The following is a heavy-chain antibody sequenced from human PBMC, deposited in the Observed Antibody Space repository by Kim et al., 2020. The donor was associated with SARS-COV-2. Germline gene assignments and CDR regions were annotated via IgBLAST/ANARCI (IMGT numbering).Heavy chain of an antibody. CDR1: GGSISSYY. D-gene: IGHD6-13*01. CDR2: IYTSGST. CDR3: ARGWAAAGSDYYYYGMDV. J-gene: IGHJ6*02. Sequence: SETLSLTCTVSGGSISSYYWSWIRQPAGKGLEWIGRIYTSGSTNYNPSLKSRVTMSVDTSKNQFSLKLSSVTAADTAVYYCARGWAAAGSDYYYYGMDVWGQGTTGTVSS. V-gene: IGHV4-4*07.